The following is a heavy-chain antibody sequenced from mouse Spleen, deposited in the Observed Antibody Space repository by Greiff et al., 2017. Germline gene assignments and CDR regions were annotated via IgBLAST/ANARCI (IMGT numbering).Heavy chain of an antibody. CDR1: YSAFMASA. Sequence: LQQSGAELVRPGSSVKLSCKASYSAFMASAMHWVKQRPGHGLEWIGSFTMYSDATEYSENFKGKATLTANTSSSTAYMELSSLTSECSAVYYCARSSIYDGTRGFAYWGQGTLVTVSA. CDR3: ARSSIYDGTRGFAY. V-gene: IGHV1-49*01. CDR2: FTMYSDAT. D-gene: IGHD2-3*01. J-gene: IGHJ3*01.